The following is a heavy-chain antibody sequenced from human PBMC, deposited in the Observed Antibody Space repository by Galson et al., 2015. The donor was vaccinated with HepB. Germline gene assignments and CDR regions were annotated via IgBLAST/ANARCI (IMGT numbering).Heavy chain of an antibody. D-gene: IGHD6-19*01. Sequence: SLRLSCAASGFTFSSYSMNWVRQAPGKGLEWVSSISSSSSYVYYADSVKGRFTISRDNAKNSLYLQMNSLRAEDTAVYYCARDPSGWYPAGGYWGQGTLVTVSS. CDR2: ISSSSSYV. V-gene: IGHV3-21*01. CDR3: ARDPSGWYPAGGY. J-gene: IGHJ4*02. CDR1: GFTFSSYS.